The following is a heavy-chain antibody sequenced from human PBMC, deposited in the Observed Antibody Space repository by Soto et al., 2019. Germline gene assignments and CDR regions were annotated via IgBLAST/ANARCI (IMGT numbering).Heavy chain of an antibody. D-gene: IGHD2-15*01. CDR3: VSGYCSGATCFY. CDR2: ISTDGSTT. Sequence: EVQLVESGGGLVQPGGSLRLSCAASGFTFSSSSMHWVRQAPGKGLVWVSHISTDGSTTSYANSVRSRFTISRDNAENPLYLQMNSLRAEDTAVYYCVSGYCSGATCFYWGQGTLVTVSS. V-gene: IGHV3-74*01. CDR1: GFTFSSSS. J-gene: IGHJ4*02.